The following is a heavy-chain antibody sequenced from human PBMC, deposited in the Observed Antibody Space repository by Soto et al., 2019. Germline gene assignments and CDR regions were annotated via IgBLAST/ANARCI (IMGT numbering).Heavy chain of an antibody. CDR2: INPDNGNT. V-gene: IGHV1-3*01. Sequence: VSXRASRSTFTIYTMKWLRQAPGQRLEWMGWINPDNGNTKSSQKFQDRVIITRDTSASTAYMDLSSLRSEDTAVYYCARGIATGQLDPWGQGTLVTVSS. J-gene: IGHJ5*02. CDR3: ARGIATGQLDP. CDR1: RSTFTIYT. D-gene: IGHD2-15*01.